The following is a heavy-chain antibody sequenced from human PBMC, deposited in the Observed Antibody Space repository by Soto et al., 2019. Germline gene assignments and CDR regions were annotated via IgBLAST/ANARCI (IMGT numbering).Heavy chain of an antibody. CDR2: INPNSGGT. D-gene: IGHD3-3*01. CDR1: GYTFTGYY. V-gene: IGHV1-2*04. Sequence: QVQLVQSGAEVKKPGASVKVSCKASGYTFTGYYMHWVRQAPGQGLEWMGWINPNSGGTNYAQKFQGWVTMTRDTSISTAYMELSRLRSEDTAVYYCARAGSYDFWSGYYSAIDYWGQGTLVTVSS. CDR3: ARAGSYDFWSGYYSAIDY. J-gene: IGHJ4*02.